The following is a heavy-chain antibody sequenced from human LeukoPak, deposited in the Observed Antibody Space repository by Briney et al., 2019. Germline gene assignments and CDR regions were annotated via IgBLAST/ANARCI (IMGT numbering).Heavy chain of an antibody. CDR1: GGSFSGYY. V-gene: IGHV4-34*01. J-gene: IGHJ3*02. Sequence: ASETLSLTCAVYGGSFSGYYWSWIRQPPGKGPEWIGEINHSGSTNYNPSLKSRVTISVDTSKNQFSLKLSSVTAADTAVYYCARDTYDAFDIWGQGTMVTVSS. CDR3: ARDTYDAFDI. D-gene: IGHD2-2*02. CDR2: INHSGST.